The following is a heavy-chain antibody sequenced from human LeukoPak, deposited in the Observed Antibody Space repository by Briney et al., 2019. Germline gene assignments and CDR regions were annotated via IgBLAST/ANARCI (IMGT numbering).Heavy chain of an antibody. CDR1: GFTFSSYS. CDR2: ISSSRSYI. D-gene: IGHD3-10*02. J-gene: IGHJ4*02. Sequence: PGGSLRLSCAASGFTFSSYSMNWVRQAPGKGLEWVSSISSSRSYIYYADSVKGRFTISRDNAKNSIYLQMNSLRAEDTAIYYCARVSYVRGVTVYYFDHWGQGTLVTVSS. V-gene: IGHV3-21*01. CDR3: ARVSYVRGVTVYYFDH.